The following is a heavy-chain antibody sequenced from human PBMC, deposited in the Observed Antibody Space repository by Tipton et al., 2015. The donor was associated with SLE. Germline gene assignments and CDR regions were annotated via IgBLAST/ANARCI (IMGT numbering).Heavy chain of an antibody. V-gene: IGHV4-39*01. J-gene: IGHJ5*02. Sequence: PGLVKPSETLSLTCTVSGGSISSSSYYWGWIRQPPGKGLEWIGSIYYSGSTYYNPSLKSRVTISVGTSKNQFSLKLSSVTAADTAVYYCAKVTIFGVVIFGYNWFDPWGQGTLVTVAS. CDR3: AKVTIFGVVIFGYNWFDP. D-gene: IGHD3-3*01. CDR2: IYYSGST. CDR1: GGSISSSSYY.